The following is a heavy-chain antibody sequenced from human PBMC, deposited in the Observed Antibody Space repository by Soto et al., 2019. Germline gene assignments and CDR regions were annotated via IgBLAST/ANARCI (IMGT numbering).Heavy chain of an antibody. CDR2: INPNSGGT. CDR1: GYTFTGYY. V-gene: IGHV1-2*04. J-gene: IGHJ4*02. D-gene: IGHD3-3*01. CDR3: ARRGGTFWSGRPFYYFDY. Sequence: XVKVSCKASGYTFTGYYMHWVRQAPGQGLEWMGWINPNSGGTNYAQKFQGWVTMTRDTSISTAYMELSRLRSDDTAVYYCARRGGTFWSGRPFYYFDYWGQGTLVTVS.